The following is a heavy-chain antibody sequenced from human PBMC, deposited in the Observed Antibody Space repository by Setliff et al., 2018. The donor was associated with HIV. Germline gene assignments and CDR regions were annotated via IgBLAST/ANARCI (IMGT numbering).Heavy chain of an antibody. CDR3: ARRGRDGVLIVFATGFDP. J-gene: IGHJ5*02. CDR2: IYTSGST. D-gene: IGHD2-8*01. Sequence: SETLSLTCTVSGGSISSYYWSWIRQPAGKGLEWIGRIYTSGSTNYNPSLKSRVTMSVDTSENRFSLRLNSVTAADTGVYYCARRGRDGVLIVFATGFDPWGQGTLVTSPQ. V-gene: IGHV4-4*07. CDR1: GGSISSYY.